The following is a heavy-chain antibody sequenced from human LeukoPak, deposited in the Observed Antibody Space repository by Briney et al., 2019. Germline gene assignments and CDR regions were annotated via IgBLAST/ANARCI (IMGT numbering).Heavy chain of an antibody. CDR3: AKVAGASEKYFDY. J-gene: IGHJ4*02. D-gene: IGHD1-26*01. V-gene: IGHV4-4*07. CDR1: GGSISSYY. CDR2: ISTSGNT. Sequence: SSETLSLTCTVSGGSISSYYWSWIRQPAGKGLEWIGHISTSGNTNYNPSLKSRVTMSIDTSKNQFSLKLNSVTAADTAVYYCAKVAGASEKYFDYWGQGILVTVSS.